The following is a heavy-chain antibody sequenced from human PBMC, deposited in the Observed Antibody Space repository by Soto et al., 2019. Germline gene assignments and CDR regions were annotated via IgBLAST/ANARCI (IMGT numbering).Heavy chain of an antibody. Sequence: GGSLRLSCTTSGFSFASFAMTWVRQAPGKGLEWVATISGSDGKTYYADSVKGRFSISRDTSRNTLYLQMNSLRADDTAIYYCAKWSYLDYWGQGTRVTVS. D-gene: IGHD3-3*01. V-gene: IGHV3-23*01. CDR1: GFSFASFA. CDR3: AKWSYLDY. CDR2: ISGSDGKT. J-gene: IGHJ4*02.